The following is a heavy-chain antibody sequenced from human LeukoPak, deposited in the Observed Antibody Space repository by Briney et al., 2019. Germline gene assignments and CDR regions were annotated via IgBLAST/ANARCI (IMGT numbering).Heavy chain of an antibody. CDR1: GGSFSGYY. CDR3: ARLGGYYDSTPGDD. CDR2: INHSGST. V-gene: IGHV4-34*01. Sequence: SETLSLICAVYGGSFSGYYWSWIRQPPGKGLEWIGEINHSGSTNYNPSLKSRVTISVDTSKNQFSLKLSSVTAADTAVYYCARLGGYYDSTPGDDWGQGTLLTVSS. D-gene: IGHD3-22*01. J-gene: IGHJ4*02.